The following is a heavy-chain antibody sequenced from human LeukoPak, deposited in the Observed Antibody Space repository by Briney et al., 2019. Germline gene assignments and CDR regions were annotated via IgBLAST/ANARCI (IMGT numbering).Heavy chain of an antibody. V-gene: IGHV3-30*02. Sequence: DSVKGRFTISRVNSKDTLYLQMSSLRAEDTAVYYCAKEGRYGHYVNYWGQGILVTVSS. D-gene: IGHD4-17*01. J-gene: IGHJ4*02. CDR3: AKEGRYGHYVNY.